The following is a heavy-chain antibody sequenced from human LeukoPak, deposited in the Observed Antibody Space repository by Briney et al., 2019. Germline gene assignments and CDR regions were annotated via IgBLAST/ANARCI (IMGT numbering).Heavy chain of an antibody. J-gene: IGHJ6*03. CDR1: GGSFSGYY. CDR2: INHSGST. V-gene: IGHV4-34*01. D-gene: IGHD2-2*02. Sequence: PSETLSLTCAVYGGSFSGYYWSWFRQPPGKGLEWIGEINHSGSTNYNPSLKSRVTISVDTSKNQFSLKLSSVTAADTAVYYCARGGVHCSSTSCYIAYYYYYYMDVWGKETTVTVSS. CDR3: ARGGVHCSSTSCYIAYYYYYYMDV.